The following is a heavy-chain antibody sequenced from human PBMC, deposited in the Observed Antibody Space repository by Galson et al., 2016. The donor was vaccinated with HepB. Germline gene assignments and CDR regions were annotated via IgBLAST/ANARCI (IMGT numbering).Heavy chain of an antibody. Sequence: SLRLSCAASGFMFSHYGIHWVRQAPGKGLEWVAAIFYDENNKYYAESVKGRFTISRDNSKRKVYLQMNSLRAEDTSVHYCERIFSSVLNSFDYWGQGILVTVSS. CDR2: IFYDENNK. D-gene: IGHD3-22*01. CDR3: ERIFSSVLNSFDY. CDR1: GFMFSHYG. J-gene: IGHJ4*02. V-gene: IGHV3-33*01.